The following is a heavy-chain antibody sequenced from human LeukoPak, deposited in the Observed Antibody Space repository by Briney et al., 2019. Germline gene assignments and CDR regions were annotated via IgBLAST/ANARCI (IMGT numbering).Heavy chain of an antibody. CDR1: AYTFTVYY. CDR3: ERDPGSSSWSYFDY. D-gene: IGHD6-13*01. V-gene: IGHV1-2*02. Sequence: GASVKVSRTASAYTFTVYYMHWGRHPPTQGMEWMGWTNPNSSGTNYSQKFQGRVSMTSDTSISTDYLELSRLRSDAAAVYYCERDPGSSSWSYFDYWGQGTLVTVSS. J-gene: IGHJ4*02. CDR2: TNPNSSGT.